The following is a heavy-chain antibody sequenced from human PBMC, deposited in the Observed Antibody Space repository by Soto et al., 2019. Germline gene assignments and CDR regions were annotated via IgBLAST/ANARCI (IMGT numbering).Heavy chain of an antibody. Sequence: SETLSLTCTVSGDSINTYTWTWIRQPPGKGLEWIGYIFSSGSTNYNPSLQSRLTTSVDTSKNLFSLKLNSVTAADTAVYYCARGDQELDYWGQGTLVTVSS. CDR3: ARGDQELDY. V-gene: IGHV4-59*01. CDR2: IFSSGST. CDR1: GDSINTYT. D-gene: IGHD1-26*01. J-gene: IGHJ4*02.